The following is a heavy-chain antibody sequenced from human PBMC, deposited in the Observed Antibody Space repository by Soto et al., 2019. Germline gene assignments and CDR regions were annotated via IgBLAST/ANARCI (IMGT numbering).Heavy chain of an antibody. CDR3: ASPTERITIFGVVIHDYFDY. CDR1: GGSISSSSYY. V-gene: IGHV4-39*01. D-gene: IGHD3-3*01. CDR2: IYYSGST. Sequence: SETLSLTCTVSGGSISSSSYYWGWIRQPPGKGLEWIGSIYYSGSTYYNPSLKSRVTISVDTSKNQFSLKLSSVTAADTAVYYCASPTERITIFGVVIHDYFDYWAQRTLVTVSS. J-gene: IGHJ4*02.